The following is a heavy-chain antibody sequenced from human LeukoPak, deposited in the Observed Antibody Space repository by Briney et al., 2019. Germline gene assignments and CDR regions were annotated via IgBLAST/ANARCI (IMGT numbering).Heavy chain of an antibody. V-gene: IGHV3-74*01. CDR3: VRVRSSSWYDY. CDR2: ISSDGSTT. D-gene: IGHD6-13*01. Sequence: AGSLRLSCAPSGFTFSTSWMHWVRHAPGKGLVWVSRISSDGSTTTYADSVKGRFTISRDNAKNTLYLQMNSLRVEDTAVYYCVRVRSSSWYDYWGQGALVTVSS. J-gene: IGHJ4*02. CDR1: GFTFSTSW.